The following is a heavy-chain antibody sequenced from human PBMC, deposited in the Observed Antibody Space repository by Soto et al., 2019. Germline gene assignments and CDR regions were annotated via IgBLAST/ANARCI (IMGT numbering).Heavy chain of an antibody. Sequence: PGGSLSLSCVVSGFTFHDYYMTWIRQAPGKGLQWVASISSTSSFITYADSVKGRFTISRDNANNSLYLQMNGLRVEDTADYYCANQAGGRSDYWGQGALVTVS. D-gene: IGHD6-13*01. V-gene: IGHV3-11*06. J-gene: IGHJ4*02. CDR1: GFTFHDYY. CDR2: ISSTSSFI. CDR3: ANQAGGRSDY.